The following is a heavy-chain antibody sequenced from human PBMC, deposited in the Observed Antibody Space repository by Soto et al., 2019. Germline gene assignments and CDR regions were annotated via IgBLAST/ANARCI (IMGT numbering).Heavy chain of an antibody. V-gene: IGHV1-2*02. CDR1: RYTFTAYF. Sequence: QVQLVQSGAEVKKPGASVKVSCKASRYTFTAYFMHWVRQAPGQGLEWMGWINPNNGATHYGLSFQGRVTMTRGTAISTAYMELSSLRADDSAVYYWATHGPGARFDPWGQGTLVIVSS. CDR3: ATHGPGARFDP. J-gene: IGHJ5*02. CDR2: INPNNGAT.